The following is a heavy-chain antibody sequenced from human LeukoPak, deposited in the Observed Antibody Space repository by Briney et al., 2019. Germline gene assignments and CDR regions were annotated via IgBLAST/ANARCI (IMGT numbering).Heavy chain of an antibody. CDR3: ARGRILGTAMIGY. CDR2: INPISGGT. V-gene: IGHV1-2*02. Sequence: ASVKVSCKASGYTFTGYYMHWVRQAPGQGLEWMGWINPISGGTNNAQKFQGRVTMTRDTSISTAYMELSRLRSDDTAVYYCARGRILGTAMIGYWGQGTLVTVSS. J-gene: IGHJ4*02. CDR1: GYTFTGYY. D-gene: IGHD5-18*01.